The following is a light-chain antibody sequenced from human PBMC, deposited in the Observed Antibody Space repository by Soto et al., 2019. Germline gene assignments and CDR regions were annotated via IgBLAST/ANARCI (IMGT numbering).Light chain of an antibody. Sequence: DLQRTQSPSTLSASVGDRVTITCRASQSVSTWLAWYQQKPGKAPKLLIYKASNLESGVPSRFSGRGSGTEFTLTISSLQPDAFATYYCQQYNSWTCGQGTKVDI. CDR1: QSVSTW. CDR3: QQYNSWT. V-gene: IGKV1-5*03. J-gene: IGKJ1*01. CDR2: KAS.